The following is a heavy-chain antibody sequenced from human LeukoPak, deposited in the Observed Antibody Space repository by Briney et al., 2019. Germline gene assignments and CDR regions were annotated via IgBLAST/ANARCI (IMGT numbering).Heavy chain of an antibody. J-gene: IGHJ4*02. D-gene: IGHD6-13*01. Sequence: ASVKVSCKASGYTFTSYAMNWVRQAPGQGLEWMGWINPNSGGTNYAQKFQGWVTMTRDTSISTAYMELSRLRSDDTAVYYCATGIGSWADYWGQGTLVTVSS. CDR3: ATGIGSWADY. V-gene: IGHV1-2*04. CDR1: GYTFTSYA. CDR2: INPNSGGT.